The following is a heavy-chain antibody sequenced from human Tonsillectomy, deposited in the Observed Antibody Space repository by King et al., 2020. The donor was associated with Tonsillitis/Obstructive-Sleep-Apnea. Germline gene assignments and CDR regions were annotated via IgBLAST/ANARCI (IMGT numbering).Heavy chain of an antibody. CDR1: GGSFSGYY. Sequence: VQLQQWGAGLLKPSETLSLTCAVYGGSFSGYYWSWIRQPPGKGLEWIGEINYSGSTNNNPSLKSRVTISVDTSKNQFSLKLSSVTAADTAVYYCAGGGPDCSSTSCYSRGYYYYGLDVWGQGTTVTVSS. CDR3: AGGGPDCSSTSCYSRGYYYYGLDV. CDR2: INYSGST. D-gene: IGHD2-2*01. J-gene: IGHJ6*02. V-gene: IGHV4-34*01.